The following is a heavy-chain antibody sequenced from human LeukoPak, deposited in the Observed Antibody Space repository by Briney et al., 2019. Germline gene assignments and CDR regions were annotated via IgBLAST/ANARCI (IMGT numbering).Heavy chain of an antibody. V-gene: IGHV3-66*04. J-gene: IGHJ4*02. D-gene: IGHD1-26*01. Sequence: GGSLRLSCAASGFTVSSNFMNWVRQAPGKGLEWVSDYADSVKGRFTISRDSAKNTLALQMNSLRADDTAVYYCARHPSGSSSYYFDYWGQGTLVTVSS. CDR1: GFTVSSNF. CDR3: ARHPSGSSSYYFDY.